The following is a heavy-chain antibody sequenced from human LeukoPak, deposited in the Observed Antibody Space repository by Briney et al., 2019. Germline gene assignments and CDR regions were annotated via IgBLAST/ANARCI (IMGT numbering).Heavy chain of an antibody. J-gene: IGHJ4*02. CDR1: GYTFTGYY. V-gene: IGHV1-2*02. Sequence: ASVKVSCKASGYTFTGYYMHWVRQAPGQGLEWMGWINPNSGGTNYAQKFQGRVTMTRDTSISTAYLQWSSLKASDTAMYYCARHLAYGSGKYYFDYWGQGTLVTVSS. CDR2: INPNSGGT. D-gene: IGHD3-10*01. CDR3: ARHLAYGSGKYYFDY.